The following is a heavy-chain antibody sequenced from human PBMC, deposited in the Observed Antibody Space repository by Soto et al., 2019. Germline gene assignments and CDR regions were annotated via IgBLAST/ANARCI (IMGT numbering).Heavy chain of an antibody. Sequence: PSETLSLTCTVSGGSISSSSYYWGWIRQPPGKGLERIGSIYYSGSTYYNPSLKSRVTISVDTSKNQFSLKLSSVTAADTAVYYCARVGRRQLGLGDAFDIWGQGTMVT. CDR3: ARVGRRQLGLGDAFDI. D-gene: IGHD6-6*01. V-gene: IGHV4-39*01. CDR1: GGSISSSSYY. CDR2: IYYSGST. J-gene: IGHJ3*02.